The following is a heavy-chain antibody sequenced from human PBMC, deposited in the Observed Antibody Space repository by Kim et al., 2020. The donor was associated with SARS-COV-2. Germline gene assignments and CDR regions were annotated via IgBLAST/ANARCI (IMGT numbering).Heavy chain of an antibody. J-gene: IGHJ4*02. Sequence: GGSLTLSCAASGFTFSSYGMHWVRQAPGKGLEWVAVISYDGSNKYYADSVKGRFTISRDNSKNTLYLQMNSLRAEDTAVYYCAKDPYGYGDSFDYWGQGT. V-gene: IGHV3-30*18. CDR1: GFTFSSYG. CDR2: ISYDGSNK. D-gene: IGHD4-17*01. CDR3: AKDPYGYGDSFDY.